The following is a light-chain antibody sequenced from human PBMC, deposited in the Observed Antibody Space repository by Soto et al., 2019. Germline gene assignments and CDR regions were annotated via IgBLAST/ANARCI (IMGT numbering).Light chain of an antibody. CDR2: LAS. CDR3: QQYNDWPPIT. J-gene: IGKJ5*01. Sequence: EIVLTQSPVTLSLSPGERATLSCRASQSLTNDYLAWYQQKVGQAPRLLIYLASRRATGIPDRFSGSGSGTEFTLTISSLQSEDFAVYYCQQYNDWPPITFGQGTRLEIK. CDR1: QSLTND. V-gene: IGKV3D-15*01.